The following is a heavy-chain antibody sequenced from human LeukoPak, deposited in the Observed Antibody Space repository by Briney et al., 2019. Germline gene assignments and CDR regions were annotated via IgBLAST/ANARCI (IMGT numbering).Heavy chain of an antibody. CDR3: ARPQRGPTAPYGMDV. CDR1: GGTFSSYA. Sequence: SVKVSCKASGGTFSSYAISWVRQAPGQGLEWMGGIIPIFGTANYAQKFQGRVTITADESTSTAYMELSSLRPEDTAVYYCARPQRGPTAPYGMDVWGQGTTVTVSS. V-gene: IGHV1-69*13. CDR2: IIPIFGTA. J-gene: IGHJ6*02. D-gene: IGHD4-17*01.